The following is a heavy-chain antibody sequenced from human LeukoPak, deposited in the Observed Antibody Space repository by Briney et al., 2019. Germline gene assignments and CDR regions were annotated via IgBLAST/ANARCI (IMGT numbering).Heavy chain of an antibody. D-gene: IGHD6-6*01. Sequence: PSETLSLTCTVSGGSISSYYWSWIRQPPGKGLEWIGYIYYSGSTNYNPSLKSRVTISVDTSKNQFSLKLSSVTAADTAVYYCARYSSSSVVGWFDPWGQGTLVTVSS. CDR3: ARYSSSSVVGWFDP. J-gene: IGHJ5*02. V-gene: IGHV4-59*01. CDR1: GGSISSYY. CDR2: IYYSGST.